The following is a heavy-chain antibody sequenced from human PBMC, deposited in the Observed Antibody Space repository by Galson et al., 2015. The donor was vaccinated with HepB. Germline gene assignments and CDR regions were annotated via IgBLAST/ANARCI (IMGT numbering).Heavy chain of an antibody. J-gene: IGHJ5*02. Sequence: SETLSLTCAVYGGSFSGYYWSWIRQPPGKGLEWIGEINHSGSTNYNPSLKSRVTISVDTSKNQFSLKLSSVTAADTAVYYCARGGWGYCSSTSCYSTWFDPWGQGTLVTVSS. CDR2: INHSGST. D-gene: IGHD2-2*01. CDR3: ARGGWGYCSSTSCYSTWFDP. V-gene: IGHV4-34*01. CDR1: GGSFSGYY.